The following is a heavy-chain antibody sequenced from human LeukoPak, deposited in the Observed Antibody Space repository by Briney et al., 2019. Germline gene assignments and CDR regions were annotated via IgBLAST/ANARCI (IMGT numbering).Heavy chain of an antibody. CDR3: AKEFSATPRAAAQTGDAFDV. D-gene: IGHD7-27*01. J-gene: IGHJ3*01. V-gene: IGHV3-23*01. CDR1: GFTFRQYA. CDR2: ISGSGDDT. Sequence: GGSLRLSCAASGFTFRQYAMSWVRQAPGKGLEWVSGISGSGDDTYYTDSVKGRFTISRDNSNNTMYLQMNNLRSEDTAVYYCAKEFSATPRAAAQTGDAFDVWGQGTMVTVSS.